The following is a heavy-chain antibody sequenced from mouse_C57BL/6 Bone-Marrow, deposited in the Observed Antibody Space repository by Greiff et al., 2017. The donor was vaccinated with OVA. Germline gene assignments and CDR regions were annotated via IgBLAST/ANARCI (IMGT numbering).Heavy chain of an antibody. CDR2: INYDGSST. V-gene: IGHV5-16*01. Sequence: EVQLVESEGGLVQPGSSMKLSCTASGFTFSDYYMAWVRQVPEKGLEWVANINYDGSSTYYLDSLKSRFIISRDNAKNILYLQMSSLKSEDTATYYCARDGLLVFDYWGQGTTLTVSS. CDR3: ARDGLLVFDY. J-gene: IGHJ2*01. CDR1: GFTFSDYY. D-gene: IGHD2-3*01.